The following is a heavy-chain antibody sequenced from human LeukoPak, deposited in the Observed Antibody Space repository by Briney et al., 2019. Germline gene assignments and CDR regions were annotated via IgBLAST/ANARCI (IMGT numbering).Heavy chain of an antibody. V-gene: IGHV4-39*07. CDR3: AREIAAHRPCCDY. CDR2: IYYSGST. Sequence: PSETLSLTCTVSGGSISSSSYYWGWIRQPPGKGLEWIGSIYYSGSTYYNPSLKSRVTISVDTSENQFSLKLSSVTAADTAVYYCAREIAAHRPCCDYWGQGTLVTVSS. J-gene: IGHJ4*02. D-gene: IGHD6-6*01. CDR1: GGSISSSSYY.